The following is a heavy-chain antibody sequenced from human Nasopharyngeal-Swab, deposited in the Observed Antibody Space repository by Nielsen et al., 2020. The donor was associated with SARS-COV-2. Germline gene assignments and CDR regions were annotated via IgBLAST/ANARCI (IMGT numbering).Heavy chain of an antibody. CDR2: IVVGSGNT. D-gene: IGHD3-16*02. J-gene: IGHJ4*02. CDR1: GFTFTSSA. CDR3: AATYDYVWGSYRY. Sequence: SVKVSCKASGFTFTSSAVQWVRQARGQRLEWIGWIVVGSGNTNYAQKFQERVTITRDMSTSTAYMELSSLRSEDTAVYYRAATYDYVWGSYRYWGQGTLVTVSS. V-gene: IGHV1-58*01.